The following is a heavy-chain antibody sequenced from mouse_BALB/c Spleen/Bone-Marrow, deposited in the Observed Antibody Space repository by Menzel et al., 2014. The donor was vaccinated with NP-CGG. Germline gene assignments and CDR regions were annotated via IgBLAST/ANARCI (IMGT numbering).Heavy chain of an antibody. D-gene: IGHD2-2*01. CDR1: GFPFSNYD. J-gene: IGHJ3*01. V-gene: IGHV5-9*02. CDR2: ITSGDSYT. Sequence: ETGVDLVKTGGSLKLSCAASGFPFSNYDMSWVRQTPEKRLEWVATITSGDSYTYYPDSVKGRFTISRDNARNTLYLQMSSLRSEDTALYYCARQDGYDGTWFAYWGQATLVTVSA. CDR3: ARQDGYDGTWFAY.